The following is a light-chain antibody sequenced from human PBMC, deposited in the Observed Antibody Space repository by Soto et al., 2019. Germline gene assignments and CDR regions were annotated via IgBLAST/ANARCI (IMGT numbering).Light chain of an antibody. Sequence: DIVMTQSPDSLAVSLGERATINCKSSQSVLYTSNKKNYFAWYQQKPGQPPKLLIYWASTRESGVPDRFSGSGSWTDFTLTISSLQAEDVAVYYCQQYYGTPWTFGQGTKVEIK. CDR2: WAS. J-gene: IGKJ1*01. CDR1: QSVLYTSNKKNY. CDR3: QQYYGTPWT. V-gene: IGKV4-1*01.